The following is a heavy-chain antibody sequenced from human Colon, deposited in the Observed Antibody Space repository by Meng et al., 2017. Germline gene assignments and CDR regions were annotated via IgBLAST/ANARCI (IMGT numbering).Heavy chain of an antibody. Sequence: QTPLKEAGPPLVKPPQTLTLACTFSGFSLSASGVSVGWLRQPPGKALEWLAVIYWDDDKRYSPSLKNRLTIIKDTSRNQVVLTMTDMDPVDTGTYYCAHTGGDCGTTSCLDYWGQGTLVTVSS. CDR3: AHTGGDCGTTSCLDY. CDR1: GFSLSASGVS. CDR2: IYWDDDK. D-gene: IGHD2-2*01. V-gene: IGHV2-5*02. J-gene: IGHJ4*02.